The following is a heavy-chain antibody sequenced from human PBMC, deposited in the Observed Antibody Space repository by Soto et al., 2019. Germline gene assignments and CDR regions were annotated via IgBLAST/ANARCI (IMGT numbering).Heavy chain of an antibody. D-gene: IGHD1-26*01. CDR3: AKNQGVELVPLATVDWFDP. J-gene: IGHJ5*02. V-gene: IGHV3-23*01. Sequence: GGSLRLSCAASGFIFENFGMSWVRQAPGKGLEWISSISGSGFKKYYADSVKVRFTISRDNSKSTVYLELNNLSAEDTAVYHCAKNQGVELVPLATVDWFDPWGQGSVVTVS. CDR2: ISGSGFKK. CDR1: GFIFENFG.